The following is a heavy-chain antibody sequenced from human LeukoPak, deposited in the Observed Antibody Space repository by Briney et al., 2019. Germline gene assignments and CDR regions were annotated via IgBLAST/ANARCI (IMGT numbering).Heavy chain of an antibody. CDR2: ISGSGGST. Sequence: GGSLRLSCAASGFTFSSYAMSWVRQAPGKGLEWVSAISGSGGSTYYADSVKGRFTISRGNSKNTLYLQMNSLRAEDTAVYYCAKVIAVAGKYYFDYWGQGTLVTVSS. D-gene: IGHD6-19*01. J-gene: IGHJ4*02. V-gene: IGHV3-23*01. CDR1: GFTFSSYA. CDR3: AKVIAVAGKYYFDY.